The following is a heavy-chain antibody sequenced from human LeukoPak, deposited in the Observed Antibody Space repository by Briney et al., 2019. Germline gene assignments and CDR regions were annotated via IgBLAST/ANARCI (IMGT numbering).Heavy chain of an antibody. V-gene: IGHV3-23*01. CDR3: TNNAGWRFEGYFLF. CDR2: ISGSGGST. Sequence: GGSLRLSCAASGFTFSTYAMSWVRQAPGKGLEWVSSISGSGGSTYYADSVKGRFTISRDNSKNTVYLHMSSVRPEDTAMYYCTNNAGWRFEGYFLFWGQGTLVTVSS. CDR1: GFTFSTYA. J-gene: IGHJ4*02. D-gene: IGHD5-18*01.